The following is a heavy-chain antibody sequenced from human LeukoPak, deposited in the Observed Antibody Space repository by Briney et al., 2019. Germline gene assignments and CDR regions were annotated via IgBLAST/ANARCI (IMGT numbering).Heavy chain of an antibody. Sequence: SETLSLTCTVSGGSIRSYYWSWIRQPAGKGLEWIGRIYGSGTITYNPSLKSRVSMSVDTSRNQFSLNLRYVTAADTAVYYCARLHYGGNYGYYYYYVDVWGKGTTVTISS. CDR3: ARLHYGGNYGYYYYYVDV. J-gene: IGHJ6*03. CDR1: GGSIRSYY. V-gene: IGHV4-4*07. CDR2: IYGSGTI. D-gene: IGHD4-23*01.